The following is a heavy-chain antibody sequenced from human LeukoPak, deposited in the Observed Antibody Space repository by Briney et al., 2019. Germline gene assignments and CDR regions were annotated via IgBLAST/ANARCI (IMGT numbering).Heavy chain of an antibody. CDR2: IYYSGST. D-gene: IGHD6-13*01. Sequence: PSETLSLTCTVSGGSISSYYWSWIRQPPGKELEWFGYIYYSGSTKYNPSLKSRVTISVHTSKNQFSLKLSSVTAADTAIYFCAKNPGGTNAFDIRGQGTIGTGPS. CDR3: AKNPGGTNAFDI. CDR1: GGSISSYY. V-gene: IGHV4-59*01. J-gene: IGHJ3*02.